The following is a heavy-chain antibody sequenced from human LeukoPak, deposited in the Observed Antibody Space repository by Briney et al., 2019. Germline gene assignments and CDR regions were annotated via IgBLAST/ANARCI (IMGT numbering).Heavy chain of an antibody. D-gene: IGHD3-22*01. CDR2: ITGGADTT. CDR1: GFTFSTYA. V-gene: IGHV3-23*01. Sequence: PGGSLRLSCAASGFTFSTYAMSWVRQAPGKGLEWVSVITGGADTTSYADSVKGRFTISRDNANNTLYLQMNSLRDEDTAVDFCAKGQYYYDSSAYCKGGGPYYFDYWGQGTLVTVSS. J-gene: IGHJ4*02. CDR3: AKGQYYYDSSAYCKGGGPYYFDY.